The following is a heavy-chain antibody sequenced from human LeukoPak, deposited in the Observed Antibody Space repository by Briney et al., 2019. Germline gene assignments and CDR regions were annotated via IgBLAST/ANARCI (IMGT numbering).Heavy chain of an antibody. Sequence: ASVTVPYTASGYTFTGYYMHWVRQAPGQGLEWLGWINPNSGDTNYAQKFQGRVTMTRDTSISTAYMELSRLRSDDTALYYCARDLVHAFDIWGQRWLVTVSS. D-gene: IGHD2-21*01. CDR1: GYTFTGYY. CDR3: ARDLVHAFDI. V-gene: IGHV1-2*02. CDR2: INPNSGDT. J-gene: IGHJ3*02.